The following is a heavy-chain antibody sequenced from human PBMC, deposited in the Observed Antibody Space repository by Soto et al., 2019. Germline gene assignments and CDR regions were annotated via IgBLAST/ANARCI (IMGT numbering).Heavy chain of an antibody. J-gene: IGHJ4*02. CDR1: GGSIGSGGYS. V-gene: IGHV4-30-2*01. CDR2: MYHSGST. CDR3: ARVPDY. D-gene: IGHD2-2*01. Sequence: SETLSLTCAVSGGSIGSGGYSWSWIRQPPGKGLEWIGYMYHSGSTYYNPSLKSRVTISIDRSKNQFFLKLSSVTAADTAVYYCARVPDYRGQGILVTVSS.